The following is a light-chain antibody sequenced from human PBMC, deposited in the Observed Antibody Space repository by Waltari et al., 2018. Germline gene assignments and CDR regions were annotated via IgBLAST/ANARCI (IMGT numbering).Light chain of an antibody. Sequence: DIVMTQSPDSLTVSLGERATVNCKSSQSVLSSSNNKNFLARYQHKPGQPPKLLIYWASTRGSGVPDRFSGSGSGTDFTLTISSLQAEDVAVYYCQQYYITPPTFGQGTKVEIK. CDR2: WAS. J-gene: IGKJ1*01. V-gene: IGKV4-1*01. CDR3: QQYYITPPT. CDR1: QSVLSSSNNKNF.